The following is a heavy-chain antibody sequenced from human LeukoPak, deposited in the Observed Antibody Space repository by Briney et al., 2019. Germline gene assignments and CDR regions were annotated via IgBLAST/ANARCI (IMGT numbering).Heavy chain of an antibody. V-gene: IGHV3-48*01. D-gene: IGHD6-13*01. CDR1: GFSFSSYS. Sequence: PGGSLRLSCAASGFSFSSYSMNWVRQAPGKGLEWVSYITISSSVIYYADSVKDRFTISRDNSKNTLYLQMNSLRAEDTAVYYCAKDRRQQLALFDYWGQGTLVTVSS. J-gene: IGHJ4*02. CDR3: AKDRRQQLALFDY. CDR2: ITISSSVI.